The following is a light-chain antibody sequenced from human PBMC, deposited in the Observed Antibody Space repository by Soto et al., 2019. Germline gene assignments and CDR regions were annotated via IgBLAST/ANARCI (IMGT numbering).Light chain of an antibody. J-gene: IGLJ1*01. CDR2: EVS. CDR1: SSDIGSYNY. CDR3: NSYTSSNTYV. V-gene: IGLV2-14*01. Sequence: QSVLTQPASVSGSPGQSITISCTGTSSDIGSYNYVSWYQQHPGKAPKVMIYEVSNWPSGVSNRFSGSKSGNPASLTISGLKAEDEADYYCNSYTSSNTYVFGSGTKLTVL.